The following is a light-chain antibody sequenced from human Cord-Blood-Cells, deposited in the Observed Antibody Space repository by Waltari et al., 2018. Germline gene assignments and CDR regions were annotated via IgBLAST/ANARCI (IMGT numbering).Light chain of an antibody. Sequence: QSALTQPASVSGSPGQSITISCTGTSSDVGGYNYVSWYQQHPGKAPKLMFYEVSNRPAGFSNRFSGSKSGNTASLTISGLQAEDEADYYCSSYTSSSTPHVVFGGGTKLTVL. CDR1: SSDVGGYNY. J-gene: IGLJ2*01. V-gene: IGLV2-14*01. CDR2: EVS. CDR3: SSYTSSSTPHVV.